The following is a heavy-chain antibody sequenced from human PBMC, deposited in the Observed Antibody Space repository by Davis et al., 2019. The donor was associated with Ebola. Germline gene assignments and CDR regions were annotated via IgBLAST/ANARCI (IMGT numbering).Heavy chain of an antibody. Sequence: PGGSLRLSCAASGFTFSSYSMNWVRQAPGKGLEWVSSISSSSSYIYYADSVKGRFTISRDNAKNSLYLQMNSLRAEDTAVYYCARDLGYSYGCFNYWGQGTLVTVSS. D-gene: IGHD5-18*01. J-gene: IGHJ4*02. CDR1: GFTFSSYS. V-gene: IGHV3-21*01. CDR3: ARDLGYSYGCFNY. CDR2: ISSSSSYI.